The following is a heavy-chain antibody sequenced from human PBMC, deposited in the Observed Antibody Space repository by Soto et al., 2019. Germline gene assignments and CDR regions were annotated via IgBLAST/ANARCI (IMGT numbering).Heavy chain of an antibody. CDR2: IKEDGSEK. J-gene: IGHJ5*02. CDR3: ARDFQPNSGSSWAHH. D-gene: IGHD6-13*01. V-gene: IGHV3-7*01. Sequence: GGSLRLSCTGSGFTFSSYWMSWVRQAPGKGLKWVANIKEDGSEKNYVDSVQGRFTISRDNAKNILYLQMNSLRADDTAVYYCARDFQPNSGSSWAHHWGQGALVTVSS. CDR1: GFTFSSYW.